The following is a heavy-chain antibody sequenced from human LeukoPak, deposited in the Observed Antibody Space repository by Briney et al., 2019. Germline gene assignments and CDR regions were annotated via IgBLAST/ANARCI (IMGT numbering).Heavy chain of an antibody. CDR1: GGSISSYY. V-gene: IGHV4-59*01. CDR2: IYDSGST. J-gene: IGHJ4*02. Sequence: SETLSLTCTVSGGSISSYYWSWIRQPPGKGLEHIGNIYDSGSTYYNPSLKSRVTISVDTSKNQFSLKLSSVTAADTAVYYCARTYSGRSYYFDCWGQGTLVTVSS. D-gene: IGHD1-26*01. CDR3: ARTYSGRSYYFDC.